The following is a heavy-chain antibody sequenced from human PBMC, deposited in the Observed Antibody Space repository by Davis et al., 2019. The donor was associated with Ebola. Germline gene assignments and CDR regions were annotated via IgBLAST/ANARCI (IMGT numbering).Heavy chain of an antibody. J-gene: IGHJ4*02. CDR1: GYTFTSNG. CDR2: ISAYNGNT. D-gene: IGHD6-13*01. CDR3: ARDRGLIAAAGTFDY. V-gene: IGHV1-18*01. Sequence: AASVTVSCKASGYTFTSNGISWVRQAPGQGLEWMGWISAYNGNTNYAQKLQGRVTMTTDTSTSTAYMELRSLRSDDTAVYYCARDRGLIAAAGTFDYWGQGTLVTVSS.